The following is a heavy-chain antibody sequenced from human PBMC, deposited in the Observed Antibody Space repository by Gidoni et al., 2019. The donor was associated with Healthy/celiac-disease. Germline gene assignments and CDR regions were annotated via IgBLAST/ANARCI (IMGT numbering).Heavy chain of an antibody. CDR2: ISWDGGST. CDR1: GFTFDDYT. J-gene: IGHJ4*02. D-gene: IGHD1-20*01. CDR3: AKVSNWNYFDY. Sequence: EVQLVESGGVVVQPGGSLRPSCAASGFTFDDYTMHWVRQAPGKGLEWVSLISWDGGSTYYADSVKGRFTISRDNSKNSLYLQMNSLRTEDTALYYCAKVSNWNYFDYWGQGTLVTVSS. V-gene: IGHV3-43*01.